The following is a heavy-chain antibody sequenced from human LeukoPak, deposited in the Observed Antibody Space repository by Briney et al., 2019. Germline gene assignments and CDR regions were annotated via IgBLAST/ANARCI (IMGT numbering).Heavy chain of an antibody. D-gene: IGHD4-17*01. CDR2: INHSGST. V-gene: IGHV4-34*01. Sequence: SETLSLTCAVYGGSFSGYYWSWIRQPPGKGLEWIGEINHSGSTNYNPSLKSRVTISVDTSKNQFSLKLSSVTAADTAVYYCARVGGGDYAFDYWGQGTLVTVSS. CDR1: GGSFSGYY. J-gene: IGHJ4*02. CDR3: ARVGGGDYAFDY.